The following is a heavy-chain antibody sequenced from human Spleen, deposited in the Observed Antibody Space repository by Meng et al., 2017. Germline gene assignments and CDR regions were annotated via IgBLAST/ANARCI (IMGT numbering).Heavy chain of an antibody. Sequence: VQLQEWGPGLVKPSKTLSLTCTVSGDSISSGGYYWSWIRQYPGKGLEWIGYIYHSGSTYYNPSLKSRVSISLAMSENQFSLKLTSVTAADTAVFYCARANLVRGIIDTWGQGTLVTVSS. CDR2: IYHSGST. V-gene: IGHV4-31*03. CDR3: ARANLVRGIIDT. CDR1: GDSISSGGYY. J-gene: IGHJ5*02. D-gene: IGHD3-10*01.